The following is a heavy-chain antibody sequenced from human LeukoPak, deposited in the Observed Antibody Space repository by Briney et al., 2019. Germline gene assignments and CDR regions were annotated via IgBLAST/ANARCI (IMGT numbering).Heavy chain of an antibody. V-gene: IGHV4-38-2*01. Sequence: SETLSLTCAVSGYSLSSGYYWGWIRQPPGKGLEWIGSIYHSGSTYYNPSLKSRVTISVDTSKNQFSLKLSSVTAADTAVYYCARVVVRGVIMPNDAFDIWGQGTMVTVSS. CDR2: IYHSGST. CDR3: ARVVVRGVIMPNDAFDI. CDR1: GYSLSSGYY. J-gene: IGHJ3*02. D-gene: IGHD3-10*01.